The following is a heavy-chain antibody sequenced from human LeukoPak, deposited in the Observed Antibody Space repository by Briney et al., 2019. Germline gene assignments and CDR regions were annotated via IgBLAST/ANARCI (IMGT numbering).Heavy chain of an antibody. CDR3: ASADMGWNPAHY. Sequence: SETLSLTCDVSGGSINDRDWWTWVRQPPEKGLEWLGEIQTTGRTNSNPSLRSRVTMSINKARKQVFLNLSSVTAADTAVYYCASADMGWNPAHYWGQGTLVIVSS. D-gene: IGHD1-1*01. CDR1: GGSINDRDW. CDR2: IQTTGRT. J-gene: IGHJ4*02. V-gene: IGHV4-4*02.